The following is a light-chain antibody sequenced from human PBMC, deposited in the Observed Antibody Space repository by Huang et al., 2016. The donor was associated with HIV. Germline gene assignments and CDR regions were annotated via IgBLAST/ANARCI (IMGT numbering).Light chain of an antibody. V-gene: IGKV3-20*01. CDR1: QRVSSSY. Sequence: EIVLTQSPGTLSLFTGERATLSCRASQRVSSSYLAWYQQKPGQAPRLLSYVASNGATGIPARFSGSGSGTDFTLTISRVEPEDFAVYYCQQYGGSPITFGQGTRLEIK. CDR2: VAS. CDR3: QQYGGSPIT. J-gene: IGKJ5*01.